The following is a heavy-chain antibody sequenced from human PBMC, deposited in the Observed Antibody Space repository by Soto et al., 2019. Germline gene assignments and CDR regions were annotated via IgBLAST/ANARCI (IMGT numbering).Heavy chain of an antibody. J-gene: IGHJ4*02. V-gene: IGHV1-18*01. CDR2: ISAYNGNT. Sequence: ASVKVSCKASGYTFTSYGISWVRQAPGQGLEWMGWISAYNGNTNYAQKLQGRVTMTTDTSTSTAYVELRSLRSDDTAVYYCARDESSGWYSGFDYWGQGTLVTVSS. CDR1: GYTFTSYG. D-gene: IGHD6-19*01. CDR3: ARDESSGWYSGFDY.